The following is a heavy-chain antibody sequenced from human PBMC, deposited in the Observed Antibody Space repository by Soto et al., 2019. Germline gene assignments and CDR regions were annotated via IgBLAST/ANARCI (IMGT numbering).Heavy chain of an antibody. Sequence: EVRLVESGGGLVQPGGSLRLSCAASGFIVSSNYMTWVRQAPGKGLEWVSLLYSGGATHYAASVKGRFTISSHSSQNTLFLQMNSLRTEDTATYSCLRGRYGSQIHWGQGTKVTVSS. CDR1: GFIVSSNY. CDR2: LYSGGAT. J-gene: IGHJ4*02. V-gene: IGHV3-53*04. CDR3: LRGRYGSQIH. D-gene: IGHD3-10*01.